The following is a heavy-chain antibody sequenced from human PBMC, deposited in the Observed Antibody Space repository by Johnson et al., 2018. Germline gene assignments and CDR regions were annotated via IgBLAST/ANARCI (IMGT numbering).Heavy chain of an antibody. V-gene: IGHV4-59*01. Sequence: QVQLQESGPGLVKPSETLSLTCTVSGGSISIYYWSWIRQPPGKGLEWIGYIHYSGSTNDNPSLKSRVTTSVDTSKNQFSLRLTSVTPADTALYYCARGGGNWGMDAFDIWGQGIMVTVSS. CDR3: ARGGGNWGMDAFDI. CDR1: GGSISIYY. CDR2: IHYSGST. D-gene: IGHD7-27*01. J-gene: IGHJ3*02.